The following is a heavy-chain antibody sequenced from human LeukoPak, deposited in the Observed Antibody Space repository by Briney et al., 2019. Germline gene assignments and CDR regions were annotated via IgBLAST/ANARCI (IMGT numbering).Heavy chain of an antibody. Sequence: GGSLRLSCAASGFTFSSYSMNWVRQAPGKGLEWVSSISSSSSYIYYADSVKGQFTISRDNAKNSLYLQMNSLRAEDTAVYYCARYGSYPEAFDYWGQGTLVTVSS. J-gene: IGHJ4*02. CDR3: ARYGSYPEAFDY. D-gene: IGHD1-26*01. V-gene: IGHV3-21*01. CDR2: ISSSSSYI. CDR1: GFTFSSYS.